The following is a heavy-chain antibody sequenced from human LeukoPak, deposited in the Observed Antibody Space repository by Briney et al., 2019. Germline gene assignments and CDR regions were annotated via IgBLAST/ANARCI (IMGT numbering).Heavy chain of an antibody. J-gene: IGHJ4*02. CDR1: GGSFSGYY. V-gene: IGHV4-34*01. D-gene: IGHD2-2*01. Sequence: KPSETLSLTCAVYGGSFSGYYWSWIRQPPGKGLEWIGEINHSGSTNYNPSLKSRVTISVDTSKNQFSLKLSSVTAADTAVYYCARTRYCSSTSCYPFDYWGQGTLVTVSS. CDR3: ARTRYCSSTSCYPFDY. CDR2: INHSGST.